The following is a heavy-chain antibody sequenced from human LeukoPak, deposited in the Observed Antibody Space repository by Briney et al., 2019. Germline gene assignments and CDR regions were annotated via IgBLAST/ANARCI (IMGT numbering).Heavy chain of an antibody. Sequence: SETLSLTCAVYGGSFSGYYWSWIRQPPGKGLEWIGEINHSGSTNYNPSLKSRVTISVDTSKNQFSLKLSSVTAADTAVYYCAIRQRVFGFCGQGTMVTVSS. D-gene: IGHD3-3*01. CDR1: GGSFSGYY. CDR3: AIRQRVFGF. V-gene: IGHV4-34*01. J-gene: IGHJ3*01. CDR2: INHSGST.